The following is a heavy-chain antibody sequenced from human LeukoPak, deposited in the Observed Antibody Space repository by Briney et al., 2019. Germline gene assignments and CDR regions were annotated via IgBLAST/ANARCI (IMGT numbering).Heavy chain of an antibody. V-gene: IGHV4-39*07. CDR2: IYYSGST. J-gene: IGHJ5*02. CDR1: GGSISSSSYC. D-gene: IGHD3-10*01. Sequence: SETLSLTCTVSGGSISSSSYCWGWIRPPPGKGLEWIGSIYYSGSTYYNPSRKSRVTISVDTSKNQSSLKLSSVTAADTAVYYGARDRSRWFEPWGQGTLVTVSS. CDR3: ARDRSRWFEP.